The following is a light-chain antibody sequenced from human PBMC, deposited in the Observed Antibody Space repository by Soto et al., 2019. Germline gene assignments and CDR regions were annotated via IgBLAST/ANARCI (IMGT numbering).Light chain of an antibody. Sequence: QSVLTQPPSASGTPGQRVTISCSGSSSNIGRNYVYWYQQLPGTAPKLLIYRNNQRPSGVPDRFSGSKSGTSVSLVISGLRSEDGADYYCASWDDSLSTPVFGGGTKVTVL. CDR1: SSNIGRNY. J-gene: IGLJ2*01. V-gene: IGLV1-47*01. CDR3: ASWDDSLSTPV. CDR2: RNN.